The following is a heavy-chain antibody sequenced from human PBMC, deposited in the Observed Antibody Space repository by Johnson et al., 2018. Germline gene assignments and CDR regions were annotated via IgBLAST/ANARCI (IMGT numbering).Heavy chain of an antibody. CDR3: VQGPRHGACGI. CDR1: GFTFSASG. CDR2: ITLDGKRQ. V-gene: IGHV3-30*18. Sequence: QVQLVESGGGVVQPGMYLRLSCAASGFTFSASGIDTHWVRQSPDKGLEWVTHITLDGKRQFYTDSVRGRFSVSRDNPRNTVYLQMNSLRPEDTARYHCVQGPRHGACGIWGQGTIVMVSS. J-gene: IGHJ3*02.